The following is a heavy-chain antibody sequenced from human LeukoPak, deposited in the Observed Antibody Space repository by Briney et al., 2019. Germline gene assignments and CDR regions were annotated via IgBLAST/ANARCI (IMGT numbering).Heavy chain of an antibody. V-gene: IGHV1-18*01. CDR2: ISAYNGNT. D-gene: IGHD6-13*01. CDR1: GYTFTSYG. J-gene: IGHJ3*02. CDR3: ASDSSPAARDAFDI. Sequence: ASVKVSCKASGYTFTSYGISWVRQAPGQGLEWMGWISAYNGNTNYAQKLQGRVTMTTDTSTSTAYMELRSLRSDDTAVYYRASDSSPAARDAFDIWGQGTMVTVSS.